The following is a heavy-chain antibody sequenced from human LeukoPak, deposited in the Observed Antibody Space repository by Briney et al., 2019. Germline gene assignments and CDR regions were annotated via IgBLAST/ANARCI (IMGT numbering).Heavy chain of an antibody. CDR1: GFTFSFCA. D-gene: IGHD4-23*01. J-gene: IGHJ5*02. Sequence: GGSLRLSCAASGFTFSFCAMHWVRQAPGKGLAWVAFIRYDGNNKNYADSVKGRFTISRDNSRDTLYLQMNSLRAEDTAVYYCTKGDDYGANTRLPKYNWFDPWGQGTLVTVSS. V-gene: IGHV3-30*02. CDR2: IRYDGNNK. CDR3: TKGDDYGANTRLPKYNWFDP.